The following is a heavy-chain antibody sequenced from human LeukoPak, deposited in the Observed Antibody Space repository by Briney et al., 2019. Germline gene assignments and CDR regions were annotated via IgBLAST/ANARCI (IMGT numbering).Heavy chain of an antibody. V-gene: IGHV1-2*06. CDR1: GYTFTGYY. Sequence: ASVKVSCKASGYTFTGYYMHWVRQAPGQGLEWMGRINPNSGGTNYAQKFQGRVTMTRDTSTSTAYMELRSLRSDDTAVYYCARGASSGYFTPTYYFDYWGQGTLVTVSS. CDR2: INPNSGGT. D-gene: IGHD6-19*01. J-gene: IGHJ4*02. CDR3: ARGASSGYFTPTYYFDY.